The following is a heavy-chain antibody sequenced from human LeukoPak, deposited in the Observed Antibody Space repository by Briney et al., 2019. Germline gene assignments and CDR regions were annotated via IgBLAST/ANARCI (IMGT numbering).Heavy chain of an antibody. CDR1: GGSISSSSNY. D-gene: IGHD2-15*01. CDR2: INHSGST. Sequence: SETLSLTCTVSGGSISSSSNYWGWLRQPPGKGLEWIVEINHSGSTNYNPTLKRRFTITVETSKNQSSLKLSAVTAADTAMYFCTRVSCGGGSCYESRGAFDIWGQGTIVSASS. CDR3: TRVSCGGGSCYESRGAFDI. J-gene: IGHJ3*02. V-gene: IGHV4-39*07.